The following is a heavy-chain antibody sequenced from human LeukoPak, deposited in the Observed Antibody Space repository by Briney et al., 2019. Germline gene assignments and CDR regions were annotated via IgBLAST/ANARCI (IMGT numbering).Heavy chain of an antibody. CDR2: FDPEDGET. CDR1: GYTLTELS. Sequence: ASVKVSCKVSGYTLTELSMHWVRQAPGKGLEWMGGFDPEDGETIYAQKFQGRVTMTEDTSTDTAYMELSSLRSEDTAVYYCATDFSYGDYVGYWGQGTLDTVSS. V-gene: IGHV1-24*01. CDR3: ATDFSYGDYVGY. J-gene: IGHJ4*02. D-gene: IGHD4-17*01.